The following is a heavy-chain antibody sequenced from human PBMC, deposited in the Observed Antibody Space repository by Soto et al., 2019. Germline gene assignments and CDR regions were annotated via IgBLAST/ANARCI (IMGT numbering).Heavy chain of an antibody. V-gene: IGHV2-5*02. J-gene: IGHJ4*02. D-gene: IGHD6-19*01. CDR3: AHRHVAVAAFDY. CDR1: GFSLSTSGVG. CDR2: IYWDDDE. Sequence: QITLKESGPTLVKPTQTLTLTCTFSGFSLSTSGVGVGWIRQPPGKALEWLALIYWDDDERYSPSLKSRLTLTKDTSKNQVVLTMTNMDPLDTATYYCAHRHVAVAAFDYWGQGTLVTVSS.